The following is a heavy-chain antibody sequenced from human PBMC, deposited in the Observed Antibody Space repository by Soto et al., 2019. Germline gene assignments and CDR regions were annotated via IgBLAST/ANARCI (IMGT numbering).Heavy chain of an antibody. Sequence: QVQLLQSGAEVKKPGSSVKVSCKASGATFSSFAFSWVRQAPGQGLEWMGVIIPIFDTISYAQKFQGRVTITADESTRTAYMELNSLTSDDTAVYYCASPLKRSGYYTAFDYWGQGTLVIVAA. CDR2: IIPIFDTI. J-gene: IGHJ4*02. CDR1: GATFSSFA. V-gene: IGHV1-69*01. CDR3: ASPLKRSGYYTAFDY. D-gene: IGHD3-3*01.